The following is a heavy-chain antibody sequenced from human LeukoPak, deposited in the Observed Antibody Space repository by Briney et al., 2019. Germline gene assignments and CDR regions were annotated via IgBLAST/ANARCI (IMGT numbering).Heavy chain of an antibody. CDR2: IYSGGST. CDR1: GFTVSSNY. Sequence: GGSLRLSCAASGFTVSSNYMSWVRQAPGKGLEWVSVIYSGGSTYYADSVKGRFTISRDNSKNTLYLQMNSLRAEDTAVYYCARDYSCGGDCYFDAFDIWGQGTMVTVSS. CDR3: ARDYSCGGDCYFDAFDI. V-gene: IGHV3-66*01. J-gene: IGHJ3*02. D-gene: IGHD2-21*01.